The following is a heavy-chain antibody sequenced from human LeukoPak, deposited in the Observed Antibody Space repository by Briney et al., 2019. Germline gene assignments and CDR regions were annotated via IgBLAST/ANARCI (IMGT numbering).Heavy chain of an antibody. CDR2: INWNGGST. V-gene: IGHV3-20*04. D-gene: IGHD2-2*01. Sequence: GGSLRLSCAASGFTFDDYGMSWVRQAPGKGLEWVSGINWNGGSTDYADSVKGRFTISRDNAKNSLYLQMNSLRAEDTALYYCARGGGYCSSTSCYVPSNPFDYWGQGTLVTVSS. CDR3: ARGGGYCSSTSCYVPSNPFDY. J-gene: IGHJ4*02. CDR1: GFTFDDYG.